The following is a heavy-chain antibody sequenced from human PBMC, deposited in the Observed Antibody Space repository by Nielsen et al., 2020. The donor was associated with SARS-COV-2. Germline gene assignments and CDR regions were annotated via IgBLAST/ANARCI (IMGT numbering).Heavy chain of an antibody. CDR1: GSTSGAYA. CDR2: IRSKAYGGTT. Sequence: GGSLRPSCTASGSTSGAYAMSWFRQAPGKGLEWVGFIRSKAYGGTTEYAASVKGRFTISRDDTKSIAYLQMNSLKTEDTAVYYCTRVIKGDYGDYGDAFDIWGQGTMVTVSS. V-gene: IGHV3-49*03. J-gene: IGHJ3*02. D-gene: IGHD4-17*01. CDR3: TRVIKGDYGDYGDAFDI.